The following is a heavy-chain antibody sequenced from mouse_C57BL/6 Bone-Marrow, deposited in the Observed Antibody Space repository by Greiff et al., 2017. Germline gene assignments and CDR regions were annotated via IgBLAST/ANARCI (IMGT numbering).Heavy chain of an antibody. CDR2: IDPSDSYT. J-gene: IGHJ2*01. CDR1: GYTFTSYW. V-gene: IGHV1-50*01. CDR3: AIEGYPFYY. Sequence: QVHVKQPGAELVKPGASVKLSCKASGYTFTSYWMQWVKQRPGQGLEWIGEIDPSDSYTNYNQKFKGKATLTVDTSSSTAYMQLSSLTSEDSAVYYCAIEGYPFYYWGQGTTLTVSS.